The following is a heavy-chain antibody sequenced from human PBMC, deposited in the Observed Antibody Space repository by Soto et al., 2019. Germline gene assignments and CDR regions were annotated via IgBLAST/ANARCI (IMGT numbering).Heavy chain of an antibody. CDR2: INPNSGGT. CDR3: ARVSGGDYPYNWFDP. J-gene: IGHJ5*02. Sequence: ASVKVSCKASGYTFTGYYMRWVRQAPGQGLEWMGWINPNSGGTNYAQKLQGWVTMTRDTSISTAYMELSRLRSDDTAVYYCARVSGGDYPYNWFDPWGQGTLVTVSS. D-gene: IGHD4-17*01. CDR1: GYTFTGYY. V-gene: IGHV1-2*04.